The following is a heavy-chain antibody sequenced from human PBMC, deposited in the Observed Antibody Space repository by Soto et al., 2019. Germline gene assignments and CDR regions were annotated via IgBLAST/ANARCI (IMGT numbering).Heavy chain of an antibody. CDR3: ARGRECSGGSCPLGY. J-gene: IGHJ4*02. D-gene: IGHD2-15*01. CDR2: IYYSGST. V-gene: IGHV4-30-4*01. Sequence: QVQLQESGPGLVKPSQTLSLTCTVSGGSISSGDYYWSWIRPPPGKGLEWIGYIYYSGSTYYNPFPQSRVTLSVDTSQNQFYLKLSSVTAADTAVYHCARGRECSGGSCPLGYWGQGTLVTVSS. CDR1: GGSISSGDYY.